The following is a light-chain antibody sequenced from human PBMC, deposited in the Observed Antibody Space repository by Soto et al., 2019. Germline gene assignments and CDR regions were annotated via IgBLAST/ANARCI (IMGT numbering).Light chain of an antibody. CDR2: EVS. CDR3: SSYTSSSTLEV. CDR1: SSDVGGYNY. Sequence: QPALTQPASVSGSPGQSITISCTGTSSDVGGYNYVSWYQQHPGKAPKLMIYEVSNRPSGVSNRFSGSKSGNTASLTISGLQAEDEADYYCSSYTSSSTLEVFGTGT. V-gene: IGLV2-14*01. J-gene: IGLJ1*01.